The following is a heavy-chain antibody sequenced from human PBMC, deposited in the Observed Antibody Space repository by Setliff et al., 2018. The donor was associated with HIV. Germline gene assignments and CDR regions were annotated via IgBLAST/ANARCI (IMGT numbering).Heavy chain of an antibody. CDR2: IYHSGST. CDR3: ARRSGFALDY. CDR1: GASISSSSYY. Sequence: SETLSLTCAVSGASISSSSYYWGWIRQPPGKGLEWIGSIYHSGSTYYNPSLKSRVTISVDTSKNQFSLKLSSVTAADTAVYYCARRSGFALDYWGQGTLVTVSS. J-gene: IGHJ4*02. D-gene: IGHD5-12*01. V-gene: IGHV4-39*01.